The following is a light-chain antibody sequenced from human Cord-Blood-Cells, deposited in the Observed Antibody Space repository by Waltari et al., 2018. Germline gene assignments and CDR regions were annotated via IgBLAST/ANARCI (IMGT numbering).Light chain of an antibody. CDR2: WAS. CDR3: QQYYSTPNT. CDR1: QSVLYSSNNKTY. J-gene: IGKJ2*01. Sequence: DIVMTQSPDSMAVSLGERATINCKSSQSVLYSSNNKTYLAWYQQKPGQPPKRLIYWASTRRSGVPDRVSGSGSGTDFTLTISSLQAEDVAVYYCQQYYSTPNTFGQGTKLEIK. V-gene: IGKV4-1*01.